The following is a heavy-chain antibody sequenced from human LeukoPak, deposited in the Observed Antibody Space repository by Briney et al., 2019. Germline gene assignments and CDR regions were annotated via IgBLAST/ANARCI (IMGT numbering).Heavy chain of an antibody. CDR2: ITYSGDT. D-gene: IGHD4-17*01. Sequence: SETLSLTCAISGGSVSSSYWSWFRQPPGRGLEWIGFITYSGDTKYNPSLKSRVTMSIDTSKNQFSLKPSSVTAADTAVYYCARGVYGAYFDYWGQGTLVTVSS. V-gene: IGHV4-59*02. J-gene: IGHJ4*02. CDR1: GGSVSSSY. CDR3: ARGVYGAYFDY.